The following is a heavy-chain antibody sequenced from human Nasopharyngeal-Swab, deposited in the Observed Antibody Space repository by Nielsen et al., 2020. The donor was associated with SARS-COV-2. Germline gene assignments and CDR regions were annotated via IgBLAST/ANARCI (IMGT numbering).Heavy chain of an antibody. D-gene: IGHD4-17*01. Sequence: GESLKISCAASGFTFSSYAMHWVRQAPGKGLEWVAVISYDGSNKYYADSVKGRFTISRDNSKNTLYLQMNSLRAEDTAVYYCARDIADPRYGDYVLDYWGQGTLVTVSS. V-gene: IGHV3-30*04. CDR2: ISYDGSNK. CDR3: ARDIADPRYGDYVLDY. CDR1: GFTFSSYA. J-gene: IGHJ4*02.